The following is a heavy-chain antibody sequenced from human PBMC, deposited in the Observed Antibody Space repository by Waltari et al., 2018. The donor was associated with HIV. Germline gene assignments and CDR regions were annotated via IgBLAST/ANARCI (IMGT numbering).Heavy chain of an antibody. J-gene: IGHJ4*02. CDR2: MNSDASST. V-gene: IGHV3-74*01. Sequence: EVQLVESGGGLVQPGGSLRLSCAASGFTFSSYWMHWVRQVPVKGLIWGSRMNSDASSTSYADSVDGRFTISRDNAKNTLYLQMNSLRAEDTAVYYCATSRTFDYWGQGTLVTVSS. CDR1: GFTFSSYW. CDR3: ATSRTFDY.